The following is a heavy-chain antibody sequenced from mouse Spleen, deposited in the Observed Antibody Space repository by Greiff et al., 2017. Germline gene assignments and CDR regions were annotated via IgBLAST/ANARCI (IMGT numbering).Heavy chain of an antibody. CDR1: GYTFTDYY. J-gene: IGHJ2*01. CDR2: IYPGSGNT. D-gene: IGHD2-14*01. CDR3: ATDRYDVGVDY. Sequence: QVQLQQSGAELVRPGASVKLSCKASGYTFTDYYINWVKQRPGQGLEWIARIYPGSGNTYYNEKFKGKATLTAEKSSSTAYMQLSSLTSEDSAVYFCATDRYDVGVDYWGQGTTLTVSS. V-gene: IGHV1-76*01.